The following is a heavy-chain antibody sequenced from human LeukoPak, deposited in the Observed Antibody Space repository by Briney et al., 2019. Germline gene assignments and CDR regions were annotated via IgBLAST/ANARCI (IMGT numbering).Heavy chain of an antibody. CDR1: GFTFSSYA. J-gene: IGHJ6*03. CDR2: ISSNGGST. CDR3: ARLIHYYYYYMDV. V-gene: IGHV3-64*01. Sequence: GGSLRLSCAASGFTFSSYAMHWVRQAPGKGLEYVSAISSNGGSTYYANSVKGRFTISRDNSKNTLYLQMGSLRAEDMAVYYCARLIHYYYYYMDVWGKGTTVTVSS.